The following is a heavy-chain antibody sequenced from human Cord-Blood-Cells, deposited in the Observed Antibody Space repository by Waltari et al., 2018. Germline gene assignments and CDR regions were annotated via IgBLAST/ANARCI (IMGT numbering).Heavy chain of an antibody. J-gene: IGHJ3*02. CDR2: IYHSGGN. CDR1: GYSISSGYY. D-gene: IGHD1-7*01. V-gene: IGHV4-38-2*02. Sequence: QVQLQESGPGLVKPSETLSLTCAVSGYSISSGYYWGWIRQPPGKGLEWIGRIYHSGGNYYNPCVKSRVTLAVDTAKNQFSRKLSSVTAADTAVYYCAGDYKNWNYDAFDIWGKGTMVTVSS. CDR3: AGDYKNWNYDAFDI.